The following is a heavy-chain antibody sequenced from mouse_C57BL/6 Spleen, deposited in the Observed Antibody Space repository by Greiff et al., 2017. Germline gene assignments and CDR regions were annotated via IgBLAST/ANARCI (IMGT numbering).Heavy chain of an antibody. D-gene: IGHD1-1*01. J-gene: IGHJ2*01. CDR1: GFTFSSYA. V-gene: IGHV5-9-1*02. Sequence: EVKLMESGEGLVKPGGSLKLSCAASGFTFSSYAMSWVRQTPEQRLEWVAYISSGGDYIYYADTVKGRFTISRDNARNTLYLQMSSLKSEDTAMYYCTRDQHYALYGGYWGQGTTLTVSS. CDR3: TRDQHYALYGGY. CDR2: ISSGGDYI.